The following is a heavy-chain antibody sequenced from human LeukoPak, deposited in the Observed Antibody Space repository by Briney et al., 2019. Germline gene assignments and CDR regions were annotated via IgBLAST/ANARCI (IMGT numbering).Heavy chain of an antibody. CDR2: IVVGSGNT. CDR3: AAGVGFLEWLLDYYYMDV. Sequence: SVKVSCKASGFTFTSSAVQWVRQARGQRLEWIGWIVVGSGNTNYAQKFQERVTITRDMSTSTAYMELSSLRSEDTAVYYCAAGVGFLEWLLDYYYMDVWGKGTTVTVSS. D-gene: IGHD3-3*01. J-gene: IGHJ6*03. CDR1: GFTFTSSA. V-gene: IGHV1-58*01.